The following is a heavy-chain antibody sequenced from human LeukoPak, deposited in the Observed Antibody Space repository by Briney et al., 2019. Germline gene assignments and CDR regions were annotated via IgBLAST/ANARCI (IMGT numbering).Heavy chain of an antibody. J-gene: IGHJ4*02. Sequence: PGGSLRLSCAASGFTFDDYAMHWVRQVPGKGLEWVSGIAWNAGSIDYADSVKGRFTISRDNAKNSLYLQMNSLRAEDTSVYYCATEGGSSIGGGYFDYWGQGTLVTVSS. V-gene: IGHV3-9*01. CDR3: ATEGGSSIGGGYFDY. CDR2: IAWNAGSI. CDR1: GFTFDDYA. D-gene: IGHD1-26*01.